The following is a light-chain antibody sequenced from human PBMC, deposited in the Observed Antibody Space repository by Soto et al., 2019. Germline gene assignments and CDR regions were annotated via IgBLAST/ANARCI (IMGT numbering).Light chain of an antibody. Sequence: AIQMTQSPSSLSASVGDRVTITCRASQGIRNDLGWYQQKPGKAPNLLIYAASSLQSGVPSTFSGSGSGTDFTLTISRLHPEDFATYYCLQVYNYPLTFGGGTKVEIK. J-gene: IGKJ4*01. V-gene: IGKV1-6*01. CDR1: QGIRND. CDR2: AAS. CDR3: LQVYNYPLT.